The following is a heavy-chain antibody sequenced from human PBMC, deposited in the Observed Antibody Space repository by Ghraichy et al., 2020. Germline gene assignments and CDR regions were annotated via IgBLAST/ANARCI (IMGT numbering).Heavy chain of an antibody. V-gene: IGHV3-7*01. CDR3: ARTRFMDV. J-gene: IGHJ6*02. CDR2: IKHDGSEQ. CDR1: GLTFSLYW. Sequence: LSLTCAASGLTFSLYWMTWVRQAPGKGLEWVANIKHDGSEQYYVDSVKGRFTISRDNAKNSVYLQMNSLRAEDTAVYYCARTRFMDVWGQGTTVTVYS.